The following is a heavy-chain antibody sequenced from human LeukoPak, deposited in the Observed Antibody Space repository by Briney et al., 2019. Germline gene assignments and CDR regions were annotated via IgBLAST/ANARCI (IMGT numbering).Heavy chain of an antibody. Sequence: GGSLRLSCAASGFTVSSNDMSWVRQAPGKGLECISVIYSGGSTNYADSVKGRFTISRDNAKNSLYLQMNSLRAEDTAVYYCARGRGGYYGSGSFSGGDYWGQGTLVTVSS. D-gene: IGHD3-10*01. V-gene: IGHV3-53*01. CDR2: IYSGGST. CDR1: GFTVSSND. CDR3: ARGRGGYYGSGSFSGGDY. J-gene: IGHJ4*02.